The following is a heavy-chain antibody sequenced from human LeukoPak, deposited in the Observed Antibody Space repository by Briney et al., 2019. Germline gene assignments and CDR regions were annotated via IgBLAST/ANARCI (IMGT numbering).Heavy chain of an antibody. D-gene: IGHD3-10*01. CDR1: GFTFSSYE. J-gene: IGHJ4*02. CDR3: ARETYGSGSYSYFAY. CDR2: ISSSGSTI. V-gene: IGHV3-48*03. Sequence: GGSLRLSCAASGFTFSSYEMNWVRQAPGKGLEWVSYISSSGSTIYYADSVKGQFTISRDNAKNSLYLQMNSLRAEDTAVYYCARETYGSGSYSYFAYWGQGTLVTVSS.